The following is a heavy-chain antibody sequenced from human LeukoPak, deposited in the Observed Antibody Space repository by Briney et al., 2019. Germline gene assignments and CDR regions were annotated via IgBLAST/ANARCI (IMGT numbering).Heavy chain of an antibody. J-gene: IGHJ4*02. CDR2: INPSGGST. V-gene: IGHV1-46*01. CDR1: GYTFTSYY. CDR3: ARGDRPGSSSGAGFN. D-gene: IGHD6-6*01. Sequence: ASVKVSCKASGYTFTSYYMHWVRQAPGQGLEWMGIINPSGGSTSYAQKFQGRVTMTRDTSTSTVYIELSSLRSEDTAVYYCARGDRPGSSSGAGFNWGQGTLVTVSS.